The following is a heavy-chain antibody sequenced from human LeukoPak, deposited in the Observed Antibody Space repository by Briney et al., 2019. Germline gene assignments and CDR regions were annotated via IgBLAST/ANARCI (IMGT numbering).Heavy chain of an antibody. CDR1: GFTFSSYA. J-gene: IGHJ4*02. CDR3: ARAGTTAPNFDY. V-gene: IGHV3-30-3*01. Sequence: GGSLRLSCAASGFTFSSYAMHWVRQAPGKGLEWVAVISYDGSNKYYADSVKGRFTISRDNSKNTLYLQMNSLRAEDTAVYYCARAGTTAPNFDYWGQGTLVTVSS. D-gene: IGHD4-17*01. CDR2: ISYDGSNK.